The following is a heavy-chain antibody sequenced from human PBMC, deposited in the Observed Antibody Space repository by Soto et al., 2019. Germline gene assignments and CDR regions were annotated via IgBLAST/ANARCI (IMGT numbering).Heavy chain of an antibody. CDR1: GFTFSTYG. CDR2: ITASGGGT. V-gene: IGHV3-23*01. D-gene: IGHD5-12*01. CDR3: VKDAGWLHVN. J-gene: IGHJ4*02. Sequence: EVQLLESGGGLVQPGGSLRLSCAGSGFTFSTYGMSWVRQAPGKGPEWVSGITASGGGTYYTDSVKGRFTISRDNSKNTLYLQSNSLRAEDTAVYYCVKDAGWLHVNWGQGTLVTVSS.